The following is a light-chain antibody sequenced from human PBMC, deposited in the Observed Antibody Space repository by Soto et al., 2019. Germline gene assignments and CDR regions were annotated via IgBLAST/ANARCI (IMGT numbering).Light chain of an antibody. CDR3: QQRSNWPLIT. CDR2: DAS. J-gene: IGKJ5*01. CDR1: QSVRTY. Sequence: EIVLTQSPATLSLSPGERATLSCRASQSVRTYLAWYQQKYGQAPRLLIYDASNRATGIPARFSGSGSGTDFTLTISSLEPEDFAVYYCQQRSNWPLITFGQGTRLEIK. V-gene: IGKV3-11*01.